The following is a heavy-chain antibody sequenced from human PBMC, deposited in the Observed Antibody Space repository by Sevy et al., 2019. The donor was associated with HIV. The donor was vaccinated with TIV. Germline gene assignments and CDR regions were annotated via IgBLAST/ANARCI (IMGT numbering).Heavy chain of an antibody. CDR2: IIPILGTA. D-gene: IGHD1-26*01. J-gene: IGHJ6*02. CDR3: ARVRVGATSYYYYGMDV. CDR1: GGTFSSYA. Sequence: ASVKVSCKASGGTFSSYAISWVRQAPGQGLEWMGGIIPILGTANYAQKFQGRVKITAGESTSTAYMALSSLRCEDTAGYYCARVRVGATSYYYYGMDVWGQGTTVTVSS. V-gene: IGHV1-69*13.